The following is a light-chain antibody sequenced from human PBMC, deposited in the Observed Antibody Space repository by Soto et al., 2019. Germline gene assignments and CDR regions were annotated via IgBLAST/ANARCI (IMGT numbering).Light chain of an antibody. J-gene: IGKJ2*01. V-gene: IGKV1-33*01. CDR2: DAS. CDR1: QDVANS. CDR3: QQYDNLPPFA. Sequence: DIQMTQSPSSLSASVGETVTITCQASQDVANSVQWYQQKPGKAPKLLIFDASKLETGVPLRFSGSGSGTDFTLTISSLETEDIATHYCQQYDNLPPFAFGQGTKVDIK.